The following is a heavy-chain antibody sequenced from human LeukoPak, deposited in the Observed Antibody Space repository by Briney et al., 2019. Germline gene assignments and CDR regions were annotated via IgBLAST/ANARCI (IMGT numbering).Heavy chain of an antibody. CDR3: ARDWSIAAALTRGSPEDKSHDYGMDV. CDR1: GYTFTSYA. V-gene: IGHV1-3*01. J-gene: IGHJ6*02. CDR2: INAGNGNT. D-gene: IGHD6-13*01. Sequence: ASVKVSCKASGYTFTSYAMHWVRQAPGQRLEWMGWINAGNGNTKYSQKFQGRVTITRDTSASTAYMELSSLRSEDTAVYYCARDWSIAAALTRGSPEDKSHDYGMDVWGQGTTVTVSS.